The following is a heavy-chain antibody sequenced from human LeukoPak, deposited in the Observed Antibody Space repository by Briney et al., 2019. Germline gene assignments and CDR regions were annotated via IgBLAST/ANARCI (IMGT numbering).Heavy chain of an antibody. Sequence: GGSLRLSCAASGFALSDYYMSWIRQAPGKGLEWVSYISSSSIYTNYADSVKGRFTISRDNAKNSLYLQMNSLRAEDTAVYYCARDREYYFDYWGQGTLVTVSS. V-gene: IGHV3-11*06. CDR1: GFALSDYY. CDR2: ISSSSIYT. CDR3: ARDREYYFDY. J-gene: IGHJ4*02.